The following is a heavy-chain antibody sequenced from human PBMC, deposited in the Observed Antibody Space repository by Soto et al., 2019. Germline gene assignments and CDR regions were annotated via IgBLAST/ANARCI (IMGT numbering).Heavy chain of an antibody. D-gene: IGHD2-21*02. CDR1: GSTFRMYS. V-gene: IGHV3-7*03. Sequence: PGGSLRPSCEVPGSTFRMYSMSWVRQPQGKGLEWVAKIPQDGVDGHYADSVKGRFTISRDNGKNSLYLQRNNLRAEDTAVYYCAGDHLILPAHDFVCGPDFWGRGATVTVSS. CDR3: AGDHLILPAHDFVCGPDF. CDR2: IPQDGVDG. J-gene: IGHJ6*02.